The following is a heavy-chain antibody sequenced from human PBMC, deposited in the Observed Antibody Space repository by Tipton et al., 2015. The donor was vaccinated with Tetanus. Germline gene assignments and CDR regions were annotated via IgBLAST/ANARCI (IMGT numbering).Heavy chain of an antibody. V-gene: IGHV3-53*01. J-gene: IGHJ4*02. CDR2: TYGDGST. Sequence: GSLRLSCVASGFNFKIHGMHWVRQAPGKGLEWVSLTYGDGSTYYADSVKGRFTISRDNSKNTLYLQMSNLRAEDTAVYYCARDYPDFDYWGQGTLVTVSS. CDR1: GFNFKIHG. CDR3: ARDYPDFDY. D-gene: IGHD3-16*02.